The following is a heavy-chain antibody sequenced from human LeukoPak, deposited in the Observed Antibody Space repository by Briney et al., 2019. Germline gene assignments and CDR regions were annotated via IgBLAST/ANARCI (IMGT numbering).Heavy chain of an antibody. D-gene: IGHD1-1*01. CDR1: GASVATYY. Sequence: PSETLSLTCTVSGASVATYYWAWIRQSPEKGLELIGRMSTRGPTIYIPSLKSRVTISIDTSKNQFSLKLISETAADTAVYYCAGDWNWGQGILVTVSS. CDR2: MSTRGPT. CDR3: AGDWN. V-gene: IGHV4-4*07. J-gene: IGHJ4*02.